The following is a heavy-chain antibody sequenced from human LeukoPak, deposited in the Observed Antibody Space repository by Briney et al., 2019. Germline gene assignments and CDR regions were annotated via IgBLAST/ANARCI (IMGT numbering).Heavy chain of an antibody. D-gene: IGHD4-11*01. CDR2: IRYDGSNK. V-gene: IGHV3-30*02. Sequence: GGSLRLSCAASGFTFSSYGMYWVRQAPGKGLEWVAFIRYDGSNKYYADSVKGRFTISRDNSKNTLYLQMNSLRAEDTAVYYCAKVTVTNYYYYYMDVWGKGTTVTISS. J-gene: IGHJ6*03. CDR1: GFTFSSYG. CDR3: AKVTVTNYYYYYMDV.